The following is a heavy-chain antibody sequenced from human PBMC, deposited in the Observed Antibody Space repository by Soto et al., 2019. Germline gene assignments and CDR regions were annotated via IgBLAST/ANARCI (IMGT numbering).Heavy chain of an antibody. J-gene: IGHJ5*02. CDR1: GGSFSGYH. V-gene: IGHV4-34*01. CDR2: INRGGNT. D-gene: IGHD6-6*01. Sequence: SETLSLTCALYGGSFSGYHWSWIRQSPGKGLEWIGEINRGGNTYYNPSLESRVTMSVDTSKNQFSLKLSSVTPTDTAVYYCARRSSSSLGSLFDPWGRGNLVTVSS. CDR3: ARRSSSSLGSLFDP.